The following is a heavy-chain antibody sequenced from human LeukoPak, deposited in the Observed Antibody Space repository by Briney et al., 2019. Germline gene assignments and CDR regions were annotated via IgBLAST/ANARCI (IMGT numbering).Heavy chain of an antibody. J-gene: IGHJ4*02. CDR3: AKDHYVWGSYRYIVDY. CDR1: GFTFSRNA. D-gene: IGHD3-16*02. Sequence: GGSLRLSCAASGFTFSRNAIHWVRQGPGKGLEWVSYIAHHGSNKYYADSVKGRFTISRDNSKRTLYLQMNSLRADDTAVYYCAKDHYVWGSYRYIVDYWGQGTLVTVSS. CDR2: IAHHGSNK. V-gene: IGHV3-30*02.